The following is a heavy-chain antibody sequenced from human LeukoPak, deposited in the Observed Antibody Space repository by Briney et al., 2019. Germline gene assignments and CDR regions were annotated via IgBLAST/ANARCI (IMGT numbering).Heavy chain of an antibody. CDR1: GGSFSGYY. CDR2: IYYSGST. D-gene: IGHD3-22*01. J-gene: IGHJ4*02. CDR3: ARSHETFSYDTSGYYTFDS. Sequence: SETLSLTCAVYGGSFSGYYWSWIRQHPGKGLEWIGYIYYSGSTYYNPSLKSRVTISVDTSKNHFSLELSSVTAADTAMYYCARSHETFSYDTSGYYTFDSWGQGTLVTVSS. V-gene: IGHV4-31*11.